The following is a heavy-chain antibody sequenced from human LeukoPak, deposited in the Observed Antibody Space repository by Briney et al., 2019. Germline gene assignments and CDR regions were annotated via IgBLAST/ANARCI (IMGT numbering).Heavy chain of an antibody. V-gene: IGHV1-46*01. J-gene: IGHJ4*02. CDR3: ARILSYDSSGYYSPRFDY. CDR1: GYTXTSYY. CDR2: INPSGGST. Sequence: GASVKVSCKASGYTXTSYYMHGVRQAPGQGLEWMGIINPSGGSTTYAQKFQGRVTMTRETSTSTVYMELSSLRSEDTAVYYCARILSYDSSGYYSPRFDYWGQGTLVTVSS. D-gene: IGHD3-22*01.